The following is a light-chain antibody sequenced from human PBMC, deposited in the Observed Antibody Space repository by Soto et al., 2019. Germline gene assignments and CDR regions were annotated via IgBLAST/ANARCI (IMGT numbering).Light chain of an antibody. Sequence: EIVLTQSPGTLSLSPGDRATLSCRASQSVSGSYLAWYQQKPGQAPRLLIYGASSRATGIPDRFSGSGSGTDFTLTISRLEPEDFAVYYWQQYGSSPGTFGQGTKVEIK. CDR2: GAS. CDR3: QQYGSSPGT. V-gene: IGKV3-20*01. J-gene: IGKJ1*01. CDR1: QSVSGSY.